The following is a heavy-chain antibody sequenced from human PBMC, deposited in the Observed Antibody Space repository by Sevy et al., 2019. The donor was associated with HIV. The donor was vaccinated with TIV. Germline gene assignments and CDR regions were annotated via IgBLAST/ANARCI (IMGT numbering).Heavy chain of an antibody. CDR1: GYSISSGYY. D-gene: IGHD6-19*01. J-gene: IGHJ4*02. Sequence: SETLSLTCTVSGYSISSGYYWGCIRQPPGKGLECIGSIYHSGSTYYNPSLKSRVTISVDTSKNQFSLKLSSVTAADTAVYYCARVKNNQWLGPAYFDYWGQGTLVTVSS. CDR3: ARVKNNQWLGPAYFDY. V-gene: IGHV4-38-2*02. CDR2: IYHSGST.